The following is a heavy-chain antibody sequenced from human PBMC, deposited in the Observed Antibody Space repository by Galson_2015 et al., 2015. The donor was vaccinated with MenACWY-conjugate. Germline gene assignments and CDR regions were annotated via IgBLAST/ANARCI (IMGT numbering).Heavy chain of an antibody. D-gene: IGHD5-18*01. CDR3: ARVGTWIHQYFYYMDV. Sequence: SLRLSCAASGFTFTGYEFNWVRQAPGKGLEWLSYISKSGSPIHYADSVKGRFTISRDNMKKSLFPEMNSLRAGDTGVYYCARVGTWIHQYFYYMDVWGKGTTVTVSS. J-gene: IGHJ6*03. CDR2: ISKSGSPI. V-gene: IGHV3-48*03. CDR1: GFTFTGYE.